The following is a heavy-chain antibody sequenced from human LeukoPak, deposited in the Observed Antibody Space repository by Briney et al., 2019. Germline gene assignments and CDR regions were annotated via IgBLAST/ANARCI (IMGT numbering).Heavy chain of an antibody. CDR1: GGTFSSYA. CDR3: ARGINYDSSAPTHAFDI. CDR2: IIPIFGTA. V-gene: IGHV1-69*05. D-gene: IGHD3-22*01. J-gene: IGHJ3*02. Sequence: SVKASCKASGGTFSSYAISWVRQAPGQGLEWMGRIIPIFGTANYAQKFQGRVTITTDESTSTAYMELSSLRSEDTDVYYCARGINYDSSAPTHAFDIWGQGTMVTVSS.